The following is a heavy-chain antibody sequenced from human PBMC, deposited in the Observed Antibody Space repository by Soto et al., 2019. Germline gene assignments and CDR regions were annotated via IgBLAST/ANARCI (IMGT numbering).Heavy chain of an antibody. J-gene: IGHJ4*02. Sequence: QTLSLTCAISGDSVSTDSAAWHWIRQSPSRGLEWLGRIYYRSKWYNDYAVSVKSRITINPDTSKNQFSLQLSSVTPEDTAVYYCARGKHCAFGYWGQGTLVTVSS. V-gene: IGHV6-1*01. D-gene: IGHD2-21*01. CDR1: GDSVSTDSAA. CDR3: ARGKHCAFGY. CDR2: IYYRSKWYN.